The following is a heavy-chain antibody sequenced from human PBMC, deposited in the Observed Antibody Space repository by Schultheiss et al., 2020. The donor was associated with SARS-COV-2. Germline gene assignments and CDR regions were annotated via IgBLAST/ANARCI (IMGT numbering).Heavy chain of an antibody. V-gene: IGHV3-23*01. Sequence: GGSLRLSCAASEFTFSSYVMSWVRQAPGKGLEWVSAISGSGGSTYYADSVKGRFTISRDNSKNTLYLQMNSLRAEDTAVYYCARGPYGDGPRSDYWGQGTLVTVSS. J-gene: IGHJ4*02. CDR1: EFTFSSYV. D-gene: IGHD5-24*01. CDR2: ISGSGGST. CDR3: ARGPYGDGPRSDY.